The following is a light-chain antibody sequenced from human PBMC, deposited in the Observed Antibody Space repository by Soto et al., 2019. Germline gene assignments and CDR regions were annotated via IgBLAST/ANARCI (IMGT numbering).Light chain of an antibody. J-gene: IGLJ2*01. CDR3: AAWDDSVNCVI. Sequence: QSVLTQPPSASGTPGQRVTISCSGSSSDIGTNAVNWYQQLPGTAPKLLIYSDYQRPSGVPDRFSASKSGTSASLAINGLQSEDEADYYCAAWDDSVNCVIFGGGTKVTVL. CDR2: SDY. V-gene: IGLV1-44*01. CDR1: SSDIGTNA.